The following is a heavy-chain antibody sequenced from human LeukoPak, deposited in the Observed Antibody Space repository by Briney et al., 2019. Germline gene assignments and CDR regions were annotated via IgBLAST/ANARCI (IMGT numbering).Heavy chain of an antibody. CDR3: AKDYKGSLGGGAFDI. CDR2: ISWNSGSI. D-gene: IGHD3-10*01. CDR1: GFTFDDYA. J-gene: IGHJ3*02. Sequence: GRSLRLSCAASGFTFDDYAMHWVRQAPGKGLEWVSGISWNSGSIGYADSVKGRFTISRDNAKNSLYLQMNSLRAEDMALYYCAKDYKGSLGGGAFDIWGQGTMVTVSS. V-gene: IGHV3-9*03.